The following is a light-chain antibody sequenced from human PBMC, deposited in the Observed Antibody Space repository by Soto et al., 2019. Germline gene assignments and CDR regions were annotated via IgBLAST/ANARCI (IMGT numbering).Light chain of an antibody. V-gene: IGKV1-5*03. Sequence: DIQMTQSPSTLIASVGDRVTITCRASQSINNWLAWYQQSPGKAPKLLIYKASTLQSGVPSRFSGSGSGTVFTLTISSLQPDDFATYYCQQYQSYLYTFGQGTKLEIK. CDR3: QQYQSYLYT. CDR2: KAS. J-gene: IGKJ2*01. CDR1: QSINNW.